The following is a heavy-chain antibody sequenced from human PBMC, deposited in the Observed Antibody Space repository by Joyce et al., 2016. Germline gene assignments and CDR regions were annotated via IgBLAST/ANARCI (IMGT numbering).Heavy chain of an antibody. CDR2: ISGSGGTT. D-gene: IGHD3-16*02. CDR3: AKALPEGWSYRTIYYFHY. CDR1: GFTFNSYA. J-gene: IGHJ4*02. V-gene: IGHV3-23*01. Sequence: DVQLLESGGGLVQPGGSLRLSCAASGFTFNSYAMSWVRQAPGKGLKWVSRISGSGGTTLYADSVKGRFTISRDNSKNILYLQMNSLRPEDTAVYYCAKALPEGWSYRTIYYFHYWGQGTLLTVSS.